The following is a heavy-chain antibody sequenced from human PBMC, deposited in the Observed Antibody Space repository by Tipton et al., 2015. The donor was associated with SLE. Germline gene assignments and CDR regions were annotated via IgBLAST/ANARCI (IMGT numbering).Heavy chain of an antibody. CDR1: GGSISSGSYY. V-gene: IGHV4-61*02. D-gene: IGHD2-15*01. J-gene: IGHJ3*02. CDR2: IYTSGST. CDR3: ARVPLVGNAFDI. Sequence: TLSLTCTVSGGSISSGSYYWSWIRQPAGKGLEWIGRIYTSGSTNYNPSLKSRVTISVDTSKNQFSLKLSSVTAADTAVYYCARVPLVGNAFDIWGQGTMVTVSS.